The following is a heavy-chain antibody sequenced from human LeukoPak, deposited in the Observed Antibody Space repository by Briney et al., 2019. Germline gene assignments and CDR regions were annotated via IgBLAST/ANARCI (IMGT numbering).Heavy chain of an antibody. J-gene: IGHJ5*02. CDR1: GFTFNSYG. V-gene: IGHV3-30*02. D-gene: IGHD2-2*01. CDR3: AKDRDVVVPAAIEP. CDR2: IRYARSTK. Sequence: GGSLRLSCAASGFTFNSYGMHWVRQAPGKGLEWEGFIRYARSTKYYADSVTGRFTITRYNSKNSLYLQMNSLRAEDTAVYYCAKDRDVVVPAAIEPWGQGTLVTVSS.